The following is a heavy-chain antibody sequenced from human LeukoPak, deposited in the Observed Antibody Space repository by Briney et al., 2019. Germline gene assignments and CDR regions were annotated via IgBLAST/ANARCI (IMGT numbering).Heavy chain of an antibody. CDR3: AKDDREISNVSSGYYDRYFFNC. CDR2: ISGSGGST. V-gene: IGHV3-23*01. CDR1: GFTFSSYA. Sequence: GGSLRLSCAASGFTFSSYAMSWVRQAPGKGLEWVSAISGSGGSTYYADSVKGRFTISRDNSKNTLYLQMNSLRAEDTAASYLAKDDREISNVSSGYYDRYFFNCGGRGPLVTVS. J-gene: IGHJ4*02. D-gene: IGHD3-22*01.